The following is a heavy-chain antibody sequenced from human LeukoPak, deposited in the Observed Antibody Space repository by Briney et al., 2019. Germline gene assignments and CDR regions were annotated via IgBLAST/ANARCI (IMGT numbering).Heavy chain of an antibody. V-gene: IGHV3-21*01. J-gene: IGHJ5*02. D-gene: IGHD2-2*01. CDR1: GFTFSSYS. Sequence: GGSLRLSCAASGFTFSSYSMNWVRQAPGKGLGWVSSISSSSYIYYADSVKGRFTISRDNAKNSLYLQMNSLRAEDTAVYYCARAPRTGPRGYCSSTSCYFSWGQGTLVTVSS. CDR2: ISSSSYI. CDR3: ARAPRTGPRGYCSSTSCYFS.